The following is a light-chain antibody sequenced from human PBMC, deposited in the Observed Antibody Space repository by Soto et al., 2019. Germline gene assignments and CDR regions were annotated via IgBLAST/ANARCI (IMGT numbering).Light chain of an antibody. CDR3: QQYNSAPPVT. CDR2: GAS. CDR1: QVINNY. V-gene: IGKV1-27*01. Sequence: DIQMTQSPSSLSASVGDRVTISCRASQVINNYLAWYQQRPGKGPKLLIYGASTLQSGVPSRFSGSGSGTDFTLTIRSLQPEDVATYYCQQYNSAPPVTFGPGTTVHV. J-gene: IGKJ3*01.